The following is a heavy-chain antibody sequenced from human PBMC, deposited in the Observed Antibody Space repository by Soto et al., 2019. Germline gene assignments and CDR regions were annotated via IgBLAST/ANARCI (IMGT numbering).Heavy chain of an antibody. D-gene: IGHD3-3*01. Sequence: GASVKVSCKASGYTFTSYGISWVRQAPGQGLEWKGWISAYNGNTNYAQKHQGRVTMTTNTYTSTAYMELRSLRSDDTAVYYCARDYGDDFWSVYYPRDHNWFDPWGQGTLVTVSS. CDR1: GYTFTSYG. CDR2: ISAYNGNT. CDR3: ARDYGDDFWSVYYPRDHNWFDP. J-gene: IGHJ5*02. V-gene: IGHV1-18*01.